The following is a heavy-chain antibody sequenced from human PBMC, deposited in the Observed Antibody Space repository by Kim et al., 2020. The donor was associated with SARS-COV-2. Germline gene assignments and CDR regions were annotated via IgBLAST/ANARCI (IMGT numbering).Heavy chain of an antibody. Sequence: GGSLRLSCAASGFSFSNHGMHWVRQAPGKGLEWVSFISAGSETTYYADSLRGRFTVSRDNSMATMYLQMNSLRADDTALYYCAKVFGDYASVNGYNRLFASWGQGTLVTVSS. J-gene: IGHJ4*02. CDR3: AKVFGDYASVNGYNRLFAS. V-gene: IGHV3-23*01. CDR2: ISAGSETT. D-gene: IGHD3-10*01. CDR1: GFSFSNHG.